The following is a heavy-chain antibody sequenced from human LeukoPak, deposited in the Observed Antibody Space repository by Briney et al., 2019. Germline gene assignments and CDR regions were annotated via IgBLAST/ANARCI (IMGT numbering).Heavy chain of an antibody. CDR3: ARATGTYYDFWSGFSLSA. Sequence: GASVKVSCKASGYTFTGYYMHWVRQAPGQGFEWMGWINPNSGGTNYAQKFQGRVTMTKDTSISTAYMELSRLRSDDTAVYYCARATGTYYDFWSGFSLSAWGQGTLVTVSS. V-gene: IGHV1-2*02. CDR1: GYTFTGYY. D-gene: IGHD3-3*01. CDR2: INPNSGGT. J-gene: IGHJ4*02.